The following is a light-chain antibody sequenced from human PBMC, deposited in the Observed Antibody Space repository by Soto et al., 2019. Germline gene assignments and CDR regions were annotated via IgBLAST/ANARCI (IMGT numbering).Light chain of an antibody. CDR2: EAS. CDR1: QSISSR. Sequence: DIQMTQSPSTLSASIGDRVTITCRASQSISSRLAWYQQKPGKAPKLLIHEASSLESGVPSRFSGSGSETEFTLTISSLQPDDFATYYCQQYYSYPLTFGGGTKVEIK. CDR3: QQYYSYPLT. V-gene: IGKV1-5*03. J-gene: IGKJ4*01.